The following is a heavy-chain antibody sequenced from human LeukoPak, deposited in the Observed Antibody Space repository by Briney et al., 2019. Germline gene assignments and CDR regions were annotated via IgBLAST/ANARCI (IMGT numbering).Heavy chain of an antibody. CDR3: ARVEEGYGSGRRENYYYYYMDV. V-gene: IGHV4-61*01. CDR1: GGSISSSSYY. D-gene: IGHD3-10*01. Sequence: SETLSLTCTVSGGSISSSSYYCSWIRQPPGKGLEWIGYIHYSGSTNYNPSLKSRVTISIDTSKNQFSLKLSSVTAADTAVYYCARVEEGYGSGRRENYYYYYMDVWGKGTTVTISS. CDR2: IHYSGST. J-gene: IGHJ6*03.